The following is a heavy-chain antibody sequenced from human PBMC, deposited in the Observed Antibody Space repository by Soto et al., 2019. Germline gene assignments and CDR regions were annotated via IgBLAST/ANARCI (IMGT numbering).Heavy chain of an antibody. J-gene: IGHJ4*02. Sequence: QVLLVQSGADVKKPGASVKVPGKTSGYTSTEFDINGGRQAPGQGLEWMGWMNTNTGNTGYAQKFQGRVTMTRDTSISTAYMELRRLRSEDTAVYYCARVVRFFGGHAGYWGQGTLVTVSS. CDR2: MNTNTGNT. CDR1: GYTSTEFD. D-gene: IGHD3-3*01. CDR3: ARVVRFFGGHAGY. V-gene: IGHV1-8*01.